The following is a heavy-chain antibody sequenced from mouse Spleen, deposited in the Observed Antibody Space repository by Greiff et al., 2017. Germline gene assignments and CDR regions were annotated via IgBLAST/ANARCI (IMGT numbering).Heavy chain of an antibody. J-gene: IGHJ4*01. CDR1: GYTFNSYW. D-gene: IGHD2-13*01. Sequence: VQLQQPGAELVKPGASVKMSCKASGYTFNSYWITWVKQRPGQGLEWIGDIYPGSGSTNYNEKFKSKATLTVDTSSSTAYMQLSSLTSEDSAVYYCARGDYSYAMDYWGQGTSVTLSS. CDR3: ARGDYSYAMDY. CDR2: IYPGSGST. V-gene: IGHV1-55*01.